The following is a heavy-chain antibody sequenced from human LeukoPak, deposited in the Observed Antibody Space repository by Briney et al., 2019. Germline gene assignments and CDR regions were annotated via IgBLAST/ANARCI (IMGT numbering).Heavy chain of an antibody. D-gene: IGHD3-10*01. CDR1: GLTFSNAW. Sequence: GGSLRLSCAASGLTFSNAWMNWVRQAPGKGLVWVSRINSDGSSTSYADSVKGRFTISRDNAKNTLFLQMNSLRAEDTAMYYCARDYGRSRDYGMDVWGQGTTVTVSS. J-gene: IGHJ6*02. CDR3: ARDYGRSRDYGMDV. V-gene: IGHV3-74*01. CDR2: INSDGSST.